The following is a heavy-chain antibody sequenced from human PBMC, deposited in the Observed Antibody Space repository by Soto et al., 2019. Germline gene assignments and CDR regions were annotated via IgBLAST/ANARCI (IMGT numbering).Heavy chain of an antibody. CDR2: TYYRSKWYN. D-gene: IGHD6-25*01. V-gene: IGHV6-1*01. J-gene: IGHJ4*02. CDR3: ARVGIAAGEFDY. Sequence: QVQLQQSGPGLVKPSQTLSLTCAISGDSVSSNSAAWNWIRQSPSRGLEWLGRTYYRSKWYNDYAVSVKSRXPILPXXSKNQFSLQLNSVTPEDTAVYYCARVGIAAGEFDYWGQGTLVTVSS. CDR1: GDSVSSNSAA.